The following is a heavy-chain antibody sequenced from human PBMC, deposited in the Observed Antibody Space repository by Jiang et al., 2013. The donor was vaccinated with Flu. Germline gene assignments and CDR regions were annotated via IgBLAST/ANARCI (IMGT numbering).Heavy chain of an antibody. CDR1: GGSISSSSYY. V-gene: IGHV4-39*01. CDR3: ARQRSVVPAAIPLDY. J-gene: IGHJ4*02. D-gene: IGHD2-2*01. CDR2: IYYSGST. Sequence: LLKPSETLSLTCTVSGGSISSSSYYWGWIRQPPGKGLEWIGSIYYSGSTYYNPSLKSRVTISVDTSKNQFSLKLSSVTAADTAVYYCARQRSVVPAAIPLDYWGQGTLVTVSS.